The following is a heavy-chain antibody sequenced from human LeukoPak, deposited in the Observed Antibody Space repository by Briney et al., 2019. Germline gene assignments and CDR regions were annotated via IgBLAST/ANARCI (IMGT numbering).Heavy chain of an antibody. CDR2: ISAYNGNT. V-gene: IGHV1-18*01. D-gene: IGHD3-9*01. CDR1: GYTFTSYG. J-gene: IGHJ4*02. Sequence: EASVKVSCKASGYTFTSYGISWGRQAPGQGLELMGWISAYNGNTNYAQKLQGRVIMTTDTSTSTAYMELRSLSSDDPAVYSCARATQLRYFDWLSSYFDYWGQGPLVTVSS. CDR3: ARATQLRYFDWLSSYFDY.